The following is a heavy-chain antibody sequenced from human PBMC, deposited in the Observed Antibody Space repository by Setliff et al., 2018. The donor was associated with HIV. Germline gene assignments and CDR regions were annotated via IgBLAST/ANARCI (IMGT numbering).Heavy chain of an antibody. CDR1: GFTFSSHA. V-gene: IGHV3-23*01. CDR2: ISGSGIST. D-gene: IGHD1-1*01. J-gene: IGHJ1*01. Sequence: PGGSLRLSCAASGFTFSSHAMTWVRQAPGQGLEWVSIISGSGISTYYADSVKGRFTIYRDNAKKSLYLQMNSLRAEDTAVYYCAREGTAEYFQHWGQGTLVTVSS. CDR3: AREGTAEYFQH.